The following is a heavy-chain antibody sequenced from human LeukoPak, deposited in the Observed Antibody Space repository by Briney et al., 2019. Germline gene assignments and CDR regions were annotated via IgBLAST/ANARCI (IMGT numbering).Heavy chain of an antibody. J-gene: IGHJ4*02. CDR1: GYTFTNYF. D-gene: IGHD4-23*01. CDR3: ARDGDYHGNSVHFDY. V-gene: IGHV1-46*01. CDR2: INPSGGST. Sequence: ASVKVSCRTSGYTFTNYFIHWVRQAPGQGLEWMGIINPSGGSTTFSPKFQGRITLTRDTSTNTVYLDLSSLRSEDTAVYYCARDGDYHGNSVHFDYWGQGTLVTVSS.